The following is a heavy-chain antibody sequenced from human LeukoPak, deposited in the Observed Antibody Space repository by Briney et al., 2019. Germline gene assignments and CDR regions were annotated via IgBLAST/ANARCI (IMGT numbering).Heavy chain of an antibody. CDR2: IIPIFGTA. Sequence: SVKVSCTASGGTFSSYAISWVRQAPGQGLEWMGGIIPIFGTANYAQKFQGRVTITADESTSTAYMELSSLRSEDTAVYYCARANDFWSGGIAAYGMDVWGQGTTVTVSS. D-gene: IGHD3-3*01. CDR3: ARANDFWSGGIAAYGMDV. J-gene: IGHJ6*02. CDR1: GGTFSSYA. V-gene: IGHV1-69*13.